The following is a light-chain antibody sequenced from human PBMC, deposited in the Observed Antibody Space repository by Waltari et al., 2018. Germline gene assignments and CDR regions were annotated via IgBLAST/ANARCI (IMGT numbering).Light chain of an antibody. V-gene: IGKV1-39*01. Sequence: DIHMTQSPSSLSASVGDRVTITCRASQSSSDYLNWYQQKPGKAPKLLIYAASTLQSGVPSRFSGSGSGTDFALTISSLQPEDCATYYCQQSYSFGQGTRLEIK. J-gene: IGKJ5*01. CDR1: QSSSDY. CDR3: QQSYS. CDR2: AAS.